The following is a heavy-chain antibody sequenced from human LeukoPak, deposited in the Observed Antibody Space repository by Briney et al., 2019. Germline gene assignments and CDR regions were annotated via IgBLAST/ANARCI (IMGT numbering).Heavy chain of an antibody. Sequence: GGSLRLSCAASGFTFGSYGMHWVRQAPGKGLEWVAVIWYDGRNKFYADSLKGRFTISRDNSKNTLYLQMNSLRAEDTAVYYCARVNRGDAFDIWGQGTLVTVSS. V-gene: IGHV3-33*01. CDR1: GFTFGSYG. CDR3: ARVNRGDAFDI. J-gene: IGHJ3*02. D-gene: IGHD3-16*02. CDR2: IWYDGRNK.